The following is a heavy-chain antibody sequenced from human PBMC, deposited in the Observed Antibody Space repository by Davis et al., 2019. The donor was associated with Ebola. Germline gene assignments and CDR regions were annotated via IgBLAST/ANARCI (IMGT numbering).Heavy chain of an antibody. V-gene: IGHV4-34*01. CDR3: ARGGYFDY. CDR2: ITHNGRT. CDR1: GGSFSGFS. J-gene: IGHJ4*02. Sequence: SETLSLTCAVSGGSFSGFSWTWIRQSPGQRLEWIGEITHNGRTDYNPSLGSRVTMSVDTSKNQFSLKLSSVTAADTAVYYCARGGYFDYWGQGTLVTVSS.